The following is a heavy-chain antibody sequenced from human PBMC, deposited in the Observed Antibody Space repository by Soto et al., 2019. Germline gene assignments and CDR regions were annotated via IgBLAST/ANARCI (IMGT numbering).Heavy chain of an antibody. CDR2: TRGSGGDT. D-gene: IGHD1-26*01. CDR1: GFTFSFCA. J-gene: IGHJ4*02. Sequence: EVQLLESGGGLVQPGGSLRLSCAASGFTFSFCAMNWVRQAPGKGLEWVSSTRGSGGDTYYADSVRGRFTNSRDNSKNTLYRQMNSLRVEDTAVYYCVKGHSHSYYYFDYWGQGTLVTVSS. CDR3: VKGHSHSYYYFDY. V-gene: IGHV3-23*01.